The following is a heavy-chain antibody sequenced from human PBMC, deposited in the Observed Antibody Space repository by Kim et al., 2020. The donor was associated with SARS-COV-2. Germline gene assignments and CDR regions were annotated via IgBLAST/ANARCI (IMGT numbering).Heavy chain of an antibody. V-gene: IGHV4-59*13. CDR1: GGSIRSSY. D-gene: IGHD3-16*01. J-gene: IGHJ4*02. Sequence: SETLSLTCSVSGGSIRSSYWSWIRQPPGKGLEWIGFLSNIGTTHYNPSLKSRVTISVDTSKNQFSLRLSSVTAADTAFYYCASGGGGDGAYWGQGTLVAV. CDR3: ASGGGGDGAY. CDR2: LSNIGTT.